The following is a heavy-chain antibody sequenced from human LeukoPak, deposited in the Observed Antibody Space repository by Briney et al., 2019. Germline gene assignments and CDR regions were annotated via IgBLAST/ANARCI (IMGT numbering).Heavy chain of an antibody. CDR2: IYTSGST. V-gene: IGHV4-61*02. D-gene: IGHD3-3*01. Sequence: SETLSLTCTVSGGSISSGSYYWSWIRQPAGKGLDWIGRIYTSGSTNYNPSLKSRVTISVDTSKNQFSLKLSSVTAADTAVYYCARDGGMSGWFDPWGQGTLVTVSS. CDR3: ARDGGMSGWFDP. CDR1: GGSISSGSYY. J-gene: IGHJ5*02.